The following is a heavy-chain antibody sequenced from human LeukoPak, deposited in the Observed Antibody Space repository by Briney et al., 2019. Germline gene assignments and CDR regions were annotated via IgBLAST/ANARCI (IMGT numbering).Heavy chain of an antibody. CDR3: ARDSLRSYNWFDP. J-gene: IGHJ5*02. CDR2: ISSSSSYK. Sequence: PGGSLRLSCAASGFTFSSYSMNWVRQAPGKGLEWVSSISSSSSYKYYADSEKGGFTISRDNAKNSLYLQMNSLRAEDTAVYYCARDSLRSYNWFDPWGQGTLVTVSS. V-gene: IGHV3-21*01. CDR1: GFTFSSYS.